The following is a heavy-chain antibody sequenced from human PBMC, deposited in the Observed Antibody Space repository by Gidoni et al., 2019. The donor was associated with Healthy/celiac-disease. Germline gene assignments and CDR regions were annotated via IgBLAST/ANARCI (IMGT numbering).Heavy chain of an antibody. Sequence: QVQLVQSGAEVKKPGSSVKVSCKASGGTFSSYASRWVRQAPGQGLEWMGGIIPIFGTANYAQKFQGRVTITADESTSTAYMELSSLRSEDTAVYYCAREGQPSGSLELSVYFDYWGQGTLVTVSS. CDR3: AREGQPSGSLELSVYFDY. V-gene: IGHV1-69*01. CDR2: IIPIFGTA. D-gene: IGHD1-7*01. J-gene: IGHJ4*02. CDR1: GGTFSSYA.